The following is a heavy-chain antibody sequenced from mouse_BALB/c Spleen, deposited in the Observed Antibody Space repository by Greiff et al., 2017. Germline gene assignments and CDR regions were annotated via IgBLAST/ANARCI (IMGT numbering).Heavy chain of an antibody. CDR3: ARDDYDGGFAY. Sequence: EVKLEESGPGLVKPSQSLSLTCSVTGYSITSGYYWNWIRQFPGNKLEWMGYISYDGSNNYNPSLKNRISITRDTSKNQFFLKLNSVTTEDTATYYCARDDYDGGFAYWGQGTSVTVSS. V-gene: IGHV3-6*02. D-gene: IGHD2-4*01. CDR1: GYSITSGYY. J-gene: IGHJ4*01. CDR2: ISYDGSN.